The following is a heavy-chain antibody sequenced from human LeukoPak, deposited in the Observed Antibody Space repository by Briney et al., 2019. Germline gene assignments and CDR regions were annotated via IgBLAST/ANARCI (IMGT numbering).Heavy chain of an antibody. CDR1: GVSVSSGSYY. V-gene: IGHV4-61*01. Sequence: SETLSLTCTVSGVSVSSGSYYWSWIRQPPGKGLEWIGYIYYSGSTNYNPSLKGRVTISVDTSKNQFSLKLSSVTAADTAVYYCASGYCSGGSCYQSTDYYYYGMDVWGQGTTVTVSS. CDR3: ASGYCSGGSCYQSTDYYYYGMDV. D-gene: IGHD2-15*01. J-gene: IGHJ6*02. CDR2: IYYSGST.